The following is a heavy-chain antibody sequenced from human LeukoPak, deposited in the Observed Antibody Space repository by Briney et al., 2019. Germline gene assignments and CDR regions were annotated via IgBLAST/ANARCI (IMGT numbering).Heavy chain of an antibody. J-gene: IGHJ5*02. CDR2: IYYSGST. CDR1: GGSISSGDYY. Sequence: SQTLSLTCTVSGGSISSGDYYWSWIRQPPGKGLEWIGYIYYSGSTYYNPSLKSRVTISVDTSKNQFSLKLSSVTAADTAVYYCARVMITFGGVIVKRVHWFDPWGQGTLVTVSS. CDR3: ARVMITFGGVIVKRVHWFDP. D-gene: IGHD3-16*02. V-gene: IGHV4-30-4*01.